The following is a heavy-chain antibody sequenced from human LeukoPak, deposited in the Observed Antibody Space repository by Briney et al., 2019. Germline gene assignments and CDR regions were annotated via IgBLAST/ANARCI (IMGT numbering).Heavy chain of an antibody. J-gene: IGHJ4*02. D-gene: IGHD6-19*01. CDR2: MSYDGSNK. CDR1: GGSISSSN. V-gene: IGHV3-30-3*01. Sequence: LSLTCAVSGGSISSSNWWSWVRQPPGKGLEWVALMSYDGSNKYYADSVKGRFTISRDNSKNTLYLQMNSLRAEDTAFYYCAREGREWLSVGIDYWGRGTLVTVSS. CDR3: AREGREWLSVGIDY.